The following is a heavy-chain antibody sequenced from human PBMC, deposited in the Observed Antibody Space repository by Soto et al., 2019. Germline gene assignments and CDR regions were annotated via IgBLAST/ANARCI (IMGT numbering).Heavy chain of an antibody. D-gene: IGHD4-17*01. CDR1: GCTFISYG. V-gene: IGHV3-30*18. J-gene: IGHJ4*02. CDR3: AKEPTAAPRAYFYF. CDR2: VSPDGSRT. Sequence: GGSLRLSCASSGCTFISYGIRLVRQAPGKGLEWVARVSPDGSRTDYADSVKGRFTISRDNSQNTLYLQMNSLRAEDTAVYYRAKEPTAAPRAYFYFWGQGTMVTVS.